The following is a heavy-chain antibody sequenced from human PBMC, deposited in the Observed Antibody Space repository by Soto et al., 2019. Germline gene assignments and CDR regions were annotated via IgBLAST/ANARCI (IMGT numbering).Heavy chain of an antibody. V-gene: IGHV3-23*01. CDR1: GFTFSSYA. D-gene: IGHD3-22*01. J-gene: IGHJ4*02. CDR3: AKDKRLSGYAPSIDY. Sequence: EVQLLESGGGLVQPGGSLRLSCAASGFTFSSYAMSWVRQAPGKGLEWVSAISGSGGSTYYTDSVKGRFTISRDNSKNTLYLQMNSLRAEDTTVYYCAKDKRLSGYAPSIDYWGQGTLVTVSS. CDR2: ISGSGGST.